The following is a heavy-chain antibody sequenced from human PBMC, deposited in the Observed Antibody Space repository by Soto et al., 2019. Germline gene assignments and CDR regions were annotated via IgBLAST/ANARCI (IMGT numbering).Heavy chain of an antibody. Sequence: QVQLVQSGAEVKKPGASVTVSCRSSGDTFNDYYIHWVRQAPGQGLEWMGWINPNGGVTKYAQKFHGWVSMTRDTSIRTVYMHLGRLRSDDTAVYYCARESGGATATLDYYYFYMAVWGTGTTVTVSS. CDR3: ARESGGATATLDYYYFYMAV. CDR2: INPNGGVT. CDR1: GDTFNDYY. V-gene: IGHV1-2*04. D-gene: IGHD5-12*01. J-gene: IGHJ6*03.